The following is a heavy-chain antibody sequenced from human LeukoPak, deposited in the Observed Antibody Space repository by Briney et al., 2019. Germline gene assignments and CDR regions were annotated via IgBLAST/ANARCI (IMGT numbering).Heavy chain of an antibody. V-gene: IGHV4-59*01. D-gene: IGHD2-2*01. Sequence: TSETLSLTCTVSGGSISSYYWSWIRQPPGKGLEWIGYIYYSGSTNYNPSLKSRVTISEDTSKNQFSLKLSSVTAADTAVYYCARTDPPYCSSTSCSRKDAFDIWGQGTMVTVSS. CDR3: ARTDPPYCSSTSCSRKDAFDI. CDR1: GGSISSYY. J-gene: IGHJ3*02. CDR2: IYYSGST.